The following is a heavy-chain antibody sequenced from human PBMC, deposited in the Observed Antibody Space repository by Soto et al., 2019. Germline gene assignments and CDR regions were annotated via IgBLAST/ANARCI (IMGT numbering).Heavy chain of an antibody. CDR3: AREDIVVVPAAHIANYYHYYGMDV. CDR1: VGTFSSYA. J-gene: IGHJ6*02. D-gene: IGHD2-2*01. V-gene: IGHV1-69*06. CDR2: IIPTFGTA. Sequence: SVKVSCKASVGTFSSYAISGVRQAPGQGLEWMGGIIPTFGTANYAQKFQGRVTITADKSTSTAYMELSSLRSEDTAVYYCAREDIVVVPAAHIANYYHYYGMDVWGQGTTVPVSS.